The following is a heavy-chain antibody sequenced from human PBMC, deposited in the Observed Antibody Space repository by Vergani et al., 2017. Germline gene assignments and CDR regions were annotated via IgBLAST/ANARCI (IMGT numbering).Heavy chain of an antibody. J-gene: IGHJ2*01. V-gene: IGHV3-74*01. Sequence: EVQLVESGGGLVQPGGSLRLSCAASGFTFSSSWMHWVRQAPGKVLVGVSRINSDGSSTSYADSVKGRFTISSNNAKNTLYLQMNSLRAEDTAVYYCARGGSYSNWYFDLWGRGTLVTVSS. CDR1: GFTFSSSW. CDR2: INSDGSST. CDR3: ARGGSYSNWYFDL. D-gene: IGHD1-26*01.